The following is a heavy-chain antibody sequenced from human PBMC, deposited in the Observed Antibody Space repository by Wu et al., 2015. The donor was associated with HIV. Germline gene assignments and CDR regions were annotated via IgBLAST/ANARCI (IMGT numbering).Heavy chain of an antibody. CDR3: ARVPQSYDSSGYNWFDP. J-gene: IGHJ5*02. V-gene: IGHV1-69*11. D-gene: IGHD3-22*01. Sequence: QVQLVQSGAEVKKPGSSVKVSCKASGGSFSRSGISWVRQAPGKGFEWMGRIIPNHGGANYAEKFEGRVTITADEATNTAYMDLSRLRSEDTAVYYCARVPQSYDSSGYNWFDPWGQGTLVTVSS. CDR2: IIPNHGGA. CDR1: GGSFSRSG.